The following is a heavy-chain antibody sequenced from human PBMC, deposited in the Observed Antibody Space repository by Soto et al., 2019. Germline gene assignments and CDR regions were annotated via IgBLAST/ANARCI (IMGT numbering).Heavy chain of an antibody. J-gene: IGHJ4*02. D-gene: IGHD3-16*01. CDR2: MNPNSDNT. CDR1: GYTFTSYD. CDR3: ARERGGGYVDY. Sequence: QVQLVQSGAEVKKPGASVKVSCKASGYTFTSYDINWVRQATGQGLEWMGWMNPNSDNTGYAQKSQGRLPMPRNTSISTAYMELSSLRSEDTAVYCGARERGGGYVDYWGQGILVTVSS. V-gene: IGHV1-8*01.